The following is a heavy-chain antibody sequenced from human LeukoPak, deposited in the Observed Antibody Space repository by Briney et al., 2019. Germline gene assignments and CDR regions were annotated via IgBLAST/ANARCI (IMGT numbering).Heavy chain of an antibody. V-gene: IGHV4-4*07. Sequence: SETLSLTCTVSGGSISSYYWSWIRQPAGKGLEWIGRIYTSGSTNYNPSLKSRVTMSVDTSKNQFSLKLSSVTAADTAVYYCARTQSQSGTYRYYFGYWGQGTVVTVSS. J-gene: IGHJ4*02. D-gene: IGHD1-26*01. CDR2: IYTSGST. CDR3: ARTQSQSGTYRYYFGY. CDR1: GGSISSYY.